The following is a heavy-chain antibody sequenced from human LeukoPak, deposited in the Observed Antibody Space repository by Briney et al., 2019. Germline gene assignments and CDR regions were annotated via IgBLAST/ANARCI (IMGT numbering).Heavy chain of an antibody. CDR1: GGSISSSSYY. CDR2: IYYSGYT. J-gene: IGHJ4*02. Sequence: PSETLSLTCTVSGGSISSSSYYWGWLRQPPGTGLEWIGSIYYSGYTYYNPSLKSRVTISVDTSKNQFSLKLSSVTAADTAVYYCARRTDCSTTTCRFDYWGQGTLVTVSS. D-gene: IGHD2-2*01. V-gene: IGHV4-39*01. CDR3: ARRTDCSTTTCRFDY.